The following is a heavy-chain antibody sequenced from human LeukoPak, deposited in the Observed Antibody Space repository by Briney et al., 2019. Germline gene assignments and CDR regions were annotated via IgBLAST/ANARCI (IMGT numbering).Heavy chain of an antibody. CDR3: TRGRAAGD. Sequence: ASVKVSCKASGYTFTNNNINWVRQATGQGIEWMGWVSPDSGDTGYAPNFRGRVTMTTDTSINTAYMELTSLTSEDTAIYYCTRGRAAGDWGQGTLVTVSS. V-gene: IGHV1-8*01. J-gene: IGHJ4*02. D-gene: IGHD6-19*01. CDR2: VSPDSGDT. CDR1: GYTFTNNN.